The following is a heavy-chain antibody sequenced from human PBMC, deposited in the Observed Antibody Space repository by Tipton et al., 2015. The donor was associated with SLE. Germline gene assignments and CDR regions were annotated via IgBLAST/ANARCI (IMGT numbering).Heavy chain of an antibody. J-gene: IGHJ4*02. CDR2: IYTSGST. CDR1: GGSISSGSYY. D-gene: IGHD6-13*01. V-gene: IGHV4-61*02. Sequence: TLSLTCTASGGSISSGSYYWSWIRQPAGKGLEWIGRIYTSGSTNYNPSLKSRVTISVDTSKNQFSLKLSSVTAADTAVYYCARALSSSGGFDYWGQGTLVTVSS. CDR3: ARALSSSGGFDY.